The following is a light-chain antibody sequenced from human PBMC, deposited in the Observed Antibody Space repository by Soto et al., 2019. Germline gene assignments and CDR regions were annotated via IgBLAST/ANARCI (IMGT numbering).Light chain of an antibody. CDR2: KAS. J-gene: IGKJ1*01. CDR3: QRYNSYSEA. V-gene: IGKV1-5*03. Sequence: DIQMTQSPSTLSGSVGDRVTITCRASQTISSWFAWYQQKPGKAPKLLIYKASTLKSGVPSRFSGSGSGTEFTLTISSLQPDDFATYYCQRYNSYSEAFGQGTKVELK. CDR1: QTISSW.